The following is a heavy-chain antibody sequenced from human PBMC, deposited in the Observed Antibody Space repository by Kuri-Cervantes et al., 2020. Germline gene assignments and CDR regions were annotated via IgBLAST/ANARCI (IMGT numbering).Heavy chain of an antibody. V-gene: IGHV3-30-3*01. CDR1: GFTFSSYA. Sequence: GGSLRLSCAASGFTFSSYAMHWVRQAPGKGLEWVAVISYDGSNKYYADSVKGRFTVSRDNSKNTLYLEMDSLRAGDTAVYYCARARYFDRYYYMDVWGTGSTVTVSS. D-gene: IGHD3-9*01. CDR3: ARARYFDRYYYMDV. J-gene: IGHJ6*03. CDR2: ISYDGSNK.